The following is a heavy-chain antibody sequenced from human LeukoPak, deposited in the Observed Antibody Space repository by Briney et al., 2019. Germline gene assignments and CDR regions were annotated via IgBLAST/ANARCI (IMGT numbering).Heavy chain of an antibody. J-gene: IGHJ6*04. CDR3: ARDLYYDILTPGGRYYYYGMDV. V-gene: IGHV3-21*01. CDR2: FGIVISNI. D-gene: IGHD3-9*01. CDR1: ELPSVGIA. Sequence: GGSLRLSCAASELPSVGIARTGAGQPQGRGRKGVPSFGIVISNIYYADSVKGRFTISRDNAKNSLYLQMNSLRAEDTAVYYCARDLYYDILTPGGRYYYYGMDVWGKGTTVTVSS.